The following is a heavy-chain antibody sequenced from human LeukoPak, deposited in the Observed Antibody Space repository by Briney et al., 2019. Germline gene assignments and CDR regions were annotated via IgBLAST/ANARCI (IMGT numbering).Heavy chain of an antibody. J-gene: IGHJ3*02. CDR1: GGSISSYY. CDR2: IYTSGST. V-gene: IGHV4-4*07. CDR3: ARSNVITFGGVRSLGAFDI. D-gene: IGHD3-16*01. Sequence: PSETLSLTCTVSGGSISSYYWSWIRQPAGKGLEWIGRIYTSGSTNYNPSLKSRVTMSVDTSKNQFSLKLSSVTAADTAVYYCARSNVITFGGVRSLGAFDIWGQGTMVTVSS.